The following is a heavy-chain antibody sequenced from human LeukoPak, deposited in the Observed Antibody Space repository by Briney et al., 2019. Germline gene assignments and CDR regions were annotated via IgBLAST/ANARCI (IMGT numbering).Heavy chain of an antibody. Sequence: GGSLRLSCAASGFTFSDYAMSWVRQAPGKGLEWVSTISGSGDSRYYADSVKGRFTISRDNSKNTLYLQMNSLRAEDTAVYYCAKDRHIVGATSLDYWGQGTLVTVSS. D-gene: IGHD1-26*01. CDR3: AKDRHIVGATSLDY. CDR1: GFTFSDYA. V-gene: IGHV3-23*01. CDR2: ISGSGDSR. J-gene: IGHJ4*02.